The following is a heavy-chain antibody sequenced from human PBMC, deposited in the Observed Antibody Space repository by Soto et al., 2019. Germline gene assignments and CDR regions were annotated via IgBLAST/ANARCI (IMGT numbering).Heavy chain of an antibody. Sequence: QITLKESGPPLVKPTQTLTLTCTFSGFSLRYSGVGVGWIRQPPGKALEWLALIYWDDDKRYSPSLKSRLTITKDTSKNQVVLTMTNMDPVDTATYYCAHLTTGGFYFDYWGQGTLVTVSS. CDR2: IYWDDDK. D-gene: IGHD4-17*01. V-gene: IGHV2-5*02. CDR3: AHLTTGGFYFDY. CDR1: GFSLRYSGVG. J-gene: IGHJ4*02.